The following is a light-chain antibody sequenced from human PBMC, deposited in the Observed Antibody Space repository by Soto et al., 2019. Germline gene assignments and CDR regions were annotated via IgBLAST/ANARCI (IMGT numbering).Light chain of an antibody. CDR2: GAS. Sequence: IVFTQSPWTLSLSPFERSTLSCRASETVAGSYLAWYQQKPGQAPRLLIHGASTRATGIADRFSGSGSGTDFTLTISRLEPEDFAVYYCQLYGTSPKTFGQGTKVDIK. V-gene: IGKV3-20*01. CDR1: ETVAGSY. CDR3: QLYGTSPKT. J-gene: IGKJ1*01.